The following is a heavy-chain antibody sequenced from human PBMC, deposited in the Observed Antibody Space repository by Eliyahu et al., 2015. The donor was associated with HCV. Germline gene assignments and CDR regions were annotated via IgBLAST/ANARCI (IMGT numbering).Heavy chain of an antibody. CDR2: IYPGDSDT. D-gene: IGHD3-10*01. J-gene: IGHJ3*02. CDR1: GDRFTNYW. V-gene: IGHV5-51*01. Sequence: EVQLVQSGAEVKKPGESLRISCQGSGDRFTNYWIGWVRQMPGKGLEWMGIIYPGDSDTRYSPSFQGQVTMSVDKSINTAYLQWSSLKASDTAMYYCARQRGYGSGGYSNPFDIWGQGTMVTVSS. CDR3: ARQRGYGSGGYSNPFDI.